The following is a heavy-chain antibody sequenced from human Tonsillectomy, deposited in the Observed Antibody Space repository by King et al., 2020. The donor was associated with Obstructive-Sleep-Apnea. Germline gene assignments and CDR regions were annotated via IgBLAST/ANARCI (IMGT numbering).Heavy chain of an antibody. D-gene: IGHD3-9*01. Sequence: VQLVESGGGLVQPGRSLRLSCAVSGFTFSDYWMTWVRQAPGRGLEWVSNMNRDGGQRYYADSVKGRFTISRDNARNSLYLHMNSLKVEDTAVYYCARDGTHSRGDIYYDNNDYWGQGTLVTVSS. V-gene: IGHV3-7*03. J-gene: IGHJ4*02. CDR1: GFTFSDYW. CDR2: MNRDGGQR. CDR3: ARDGTHSRGDIYYDNNDY.